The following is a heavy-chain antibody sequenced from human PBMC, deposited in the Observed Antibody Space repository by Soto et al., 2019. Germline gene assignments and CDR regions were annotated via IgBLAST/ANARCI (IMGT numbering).Heavy chain of an antibody. J-gene: IGHJ6*02. CDR1: GGTFSSCA. D-gene: IGHD2-2*01. CDR3: AXRVVPAAIRYYYYGMDV. CDR2: IIPIFGTA. V-gene: IGHV1-69*06. Sequence: SVKVSCKASGGTFSSCAISWVRQAPGQGLEWMGGIIPIFGTANYAQKFQGRVTITADKSTSTAYMELSSLRSEDTAVYYCAXRVVPAAIRYYYYGMDVWGQGTTVTVSS.